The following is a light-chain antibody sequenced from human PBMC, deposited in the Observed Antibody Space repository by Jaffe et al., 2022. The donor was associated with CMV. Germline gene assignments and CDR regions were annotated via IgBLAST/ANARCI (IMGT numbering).Light chain of an antibody. J-gene: IGKJ4*01. CDR3: QHRSNWPLS. V-gene: IGKV3-11*01. CDR2: DAS. CDR1: QSIGRY. Sequence: EIVLTQSPATLSLSPGERVTLSCRASQSIGRYLAWYQQKPGQAPRLLIYDASNRATGVPARFSGSGSGTDFTLTISTLEPEDSAVYSCQHRSNWPLSFGGGTKVEIK.